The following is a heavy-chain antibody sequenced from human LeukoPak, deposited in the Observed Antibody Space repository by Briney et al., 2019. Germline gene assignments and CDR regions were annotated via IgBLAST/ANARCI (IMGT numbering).Heavy chain of an antibody. CDR3: AAVPGWYCSSTSCFERSP. CDR2: ISPYNGYT. D-gene: IGHD2-2*01. CDR1: GYTFINSA. V-gene: IGHV1-18*01. Sequence: GASVKVSCKASGYTFINSAIGWVRQAPGPGLEWMGWISPYNGYTKYAESLQGRVTMTTDTSTSTAYMELRSLRSDDTAMYYCAAVPGWYCSSTSCFERSPWGQGTLVTVSS. J-gene: IGHJ5*02.